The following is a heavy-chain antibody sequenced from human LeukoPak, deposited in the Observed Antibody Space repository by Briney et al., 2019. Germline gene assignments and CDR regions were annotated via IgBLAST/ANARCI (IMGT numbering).Heavy chain of an antibody. D-gene: IGHD5-18*01. Sequence: ASVKVSCKASGGTFSSYLISWVRQAPGQGLEWMGGIIPIIGTADYIQKFQDRVTITADESTTTSYMELRSLRSDDTAVYYCARVRHTYGYDFDYWGQGTLVTVSS. V-gene: IGHV1-69*13. CDR3: ARVRHTYGYDFDY. CDR1: GGTFSSYL. J-gene: IGHJ4*02. CDR2: IIPIIGTA.